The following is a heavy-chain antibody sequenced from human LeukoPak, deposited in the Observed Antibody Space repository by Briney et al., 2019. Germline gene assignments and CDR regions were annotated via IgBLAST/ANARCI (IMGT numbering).Heavy chain of an antibody. D-gene: IGHD1-14*01. CDR3: ARDPETERGRDGLDS. Sequence: GDSLRLFCPACGFILSNYGMSWLRQAPGKVRECGPHIREDGSEKGYVESVKGRFTISRDNAMTSMFLQMNNMRAEDTAVYYCARDPETERGRDGLDSWGQGTLVTVSS. CDR1: GFILSNYG. V-gene: IGHV3-7*01. J-gene: IGHJ4*02. CDR2: IREDGSEK.